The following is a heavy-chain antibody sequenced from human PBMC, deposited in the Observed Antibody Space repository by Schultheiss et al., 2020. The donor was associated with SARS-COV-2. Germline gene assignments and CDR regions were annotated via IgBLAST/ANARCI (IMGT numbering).Heavy chain of an antibody. CDR1: GGSFSGYY. D-gene: IGHD3-22*01. CDR2: INHSGST. V-gene: IGHV4-34*01. Sequence: SETLSLTCAVYGGSFSGYYWSWIRQPPGKGLEWIGEINHSGSTNYNPSLKSRVTISVDTSKNQFSLKLSSVTAADTAVYYCARRVVVPTLFDYWGQGTLVTVSS. CDR3: ARRVVVPTLFDY. J-gene: IGHJ4*02.